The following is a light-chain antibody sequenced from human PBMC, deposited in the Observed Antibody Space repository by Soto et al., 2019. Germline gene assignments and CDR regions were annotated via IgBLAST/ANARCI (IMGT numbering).Light chain of an antibody. V-gene: IGKV1-9*01. CDR3: QQLNGYQLA. Sequence: DIQLTQYPSFLSAFVGDTVTITCRASQAMSTYLAWYQQKPGKVPKLLIRSASTLQSGVPPRFSGGASGNECALTISSLQPDDAGIYYCQQLNGYQLAFGGGTNVEIK. CDR1: QAMSTY. CDR2: SAS. J-gene: IGKJ4*01.